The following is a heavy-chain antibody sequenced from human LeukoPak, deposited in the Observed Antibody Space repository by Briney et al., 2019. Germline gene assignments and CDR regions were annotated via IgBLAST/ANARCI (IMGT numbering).Heavy chain of an antibody. CDR3: ARATVTEYLDY. CDR2: IYHSGST. V-gene: IGHV4-30-2*01. Sequence: SETLSLTCAVSGGSISSGGYSWSWIRQPPGKGLEWIGYIYHSGSTYYNPSLKSRVTISVDRSKNQFSLKLSSVTAADTAVYYCARATVTEYLDYWGQGTLVTVSS. D-gene: IGHD4-17*01. CDR1: GGSISSGGYS. J-gene: IGHJ4*02.